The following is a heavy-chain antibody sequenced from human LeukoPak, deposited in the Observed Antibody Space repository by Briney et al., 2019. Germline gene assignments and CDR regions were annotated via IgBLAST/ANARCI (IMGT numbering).Heavy chain of an antibody. CDR2: INPSGFST. CDR3: ARDERDGGDTAMLGANNWFDP. V-gene: IGHV1-46*01. Sequence: RASVKVSCKASGYTFTSYYMHWVRQAPGQGLEWMGIINPSGFSTTYAQKFQGRVTMTRDTSTSTVYMELSSLRSEDTAVYYCARDERDGGDTAMLGANNWFDPWGQGTLVTVSS. D-gene: IGHD5-18*01. CDR1: GYTFTSYY. J-gene: IGHJ5*02.